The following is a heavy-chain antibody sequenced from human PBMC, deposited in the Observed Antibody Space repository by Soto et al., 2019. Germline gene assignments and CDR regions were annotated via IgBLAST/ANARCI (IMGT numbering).Heavy chain of an antibody. J-gene: IGHJ4*02. CDR1: GFTFSTHA. CDR3: ARDQSHCSGGSCYWIDY. Sequence: QPGGSLRLSCAASGFTFSTHALHWVRQAPGKGLEWVTLISHDGNNEFYADSVKGRFAISRDNSKNMVYLQMNSLRVEDTAVYYCARDQSHCSGGSCYWIDYWGQGT. CDR2: ISHDGNNE. V-gene: IGHV3-30*09. D-gene: IGHD2-15*01.